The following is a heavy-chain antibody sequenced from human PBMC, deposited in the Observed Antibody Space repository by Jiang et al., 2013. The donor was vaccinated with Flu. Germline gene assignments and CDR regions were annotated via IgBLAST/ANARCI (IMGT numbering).Heavy chain of an antibody. CDR1: GGSISSSSYY. CDR3: ARHERSSGRRGAFDI. D-gene: IGHD6-19*01. Sequence: LLKPSETLSLTCTVSGGSISSSSYYWGWIRQPPGKGLEWIGSIYYSGSTYYNPSLKSRVTISVDTSKNQFSLKLSSVTAADTAVYYCARHERSSGRRGAFDIWGQGTMVTVSS. CDR2: IYYSGST. J-gene: IGHJ3*02. V-gene: IGHV4-39*01.